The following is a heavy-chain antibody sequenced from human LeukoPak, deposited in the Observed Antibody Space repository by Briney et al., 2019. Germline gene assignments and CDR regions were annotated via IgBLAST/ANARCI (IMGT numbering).Heavy chain of an antibody. V-gene: IGHV4-39*01. D-gene: IGHD3-22*01. CDR2: ISDSGNS. CDR1: GGSISSRSYY. J-gene: IGHJ4*02. CDR3: RLDYYDSSGSPFDY. Sequence: SETLSLTCTVSGGSISSRSYYWGWIRQPPGKGLVWIGKISDSGNSYYSPSLRSRVTISIDTSKNQFSLKLSSVTATDTAVYYCRLDYYDSSGSPFDYWGQGTLVTVSS.